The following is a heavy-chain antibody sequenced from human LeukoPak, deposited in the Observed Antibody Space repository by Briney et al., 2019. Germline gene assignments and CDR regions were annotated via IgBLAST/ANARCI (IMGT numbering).Heavy chain of an antibody. Sequence: PGASLTLSCAASGFTFSSYAMSWVRQAPGKGLEWVSAISGSGCSTYYAHSVKGRFTISRDNSKNTLYLQMNSLRAEDTAVYYCAKDRDIVVVPRWFDPWGQGTLVTVSS. CDR1: GFTFSSYA. V-gene: IGHV3-23*01. CDR2: ISGSGCST. J-gene: IGHJ5*02. CDR3: AKDRDIVVVPRWFDP. D-gene: IGHD2-2*01.